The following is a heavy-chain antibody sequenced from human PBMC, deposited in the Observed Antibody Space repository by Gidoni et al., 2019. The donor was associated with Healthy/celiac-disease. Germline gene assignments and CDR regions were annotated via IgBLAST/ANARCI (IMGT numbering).Heavy chain of an antibody. J-gene: IGHJ4*02. CDR1: GGSISSSSYY. D-gene: IGHD6-19*01. V-gene: IGHV4-39*07. CDR3: ARNIGSGWHFDY. Sequence: QLQLQESGPGLVKPSETLSLTCTVSGGSISSSSYYWGWIRQPPGKGLEWIGSIYYSGSTYYNPSLKSRVTISVDTSKNQFSLKLSSVTAADTAVYYCARNIGSGWHFDYWGQGTLVTVSS. CDR2: IYYSGST.